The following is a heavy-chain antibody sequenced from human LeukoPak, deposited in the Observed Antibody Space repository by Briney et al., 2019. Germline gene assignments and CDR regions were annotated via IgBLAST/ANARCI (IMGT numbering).Heavy chain of an antibody. V-gene: IGHV4-59*12. J-gene: IGHJ4*02. D-gene: IGHD5-18*01. CDR1: GGSISSYY. CDR2: IYYSGST. Sequence: PSETLSLTCSVSGGSISSYYWSWIRQPPGKGLEWIGYIYYSGSTYYNPSLKSRVTISVDTSKNQFSLKLSSVTAADTAVYYCATTGDLRGYSYGTIFDYWGQGTLVTVSS. CDR3: ATTGDLRGYSYGTIFDY.